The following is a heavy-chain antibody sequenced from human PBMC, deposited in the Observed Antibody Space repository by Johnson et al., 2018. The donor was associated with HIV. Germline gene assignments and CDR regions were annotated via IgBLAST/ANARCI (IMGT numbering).Heavy chain of an antibody. J-gene: IGHJ3*02. D-gene: IGHD1-26*01. CDR2: IRYDGRNK. CDR1: GFTFSSYG. Sequence: QVQLVESGGGLVQPGGSLRLSCAASGFTFSSYGMHWVRQAPGKGLEWVAFIRYDGRNKYYADSVKGRFTISRDNSKNTLYLQMNSLRAEDTAVYYCARDRPSGSYYLDAFDIWGQGTMVTVSS. V-gene: IGHV3-30*02. CDR3: ARDRPSGSYYLDAFDI.